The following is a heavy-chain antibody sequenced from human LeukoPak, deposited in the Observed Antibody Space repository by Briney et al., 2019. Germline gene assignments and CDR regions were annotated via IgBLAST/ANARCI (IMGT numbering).Heavy chain of an antibody. CDR3: ARGPTISETGYFDC. CDR2: INHRGDT. D-gene: IGHD1-1*01. V-gene: IGHV4-34*01. Sequence: SETLSLTCAVYGGSFSSYYWSWIRQSPGKGLEWIAEINHRGDTNYNPSVKSRVTISVDTSKNQFSLKVTSLTAADTAVYYCARGPTISETGYFDCWGQGTLVTVSS. CDR1: GGSFSSYY. J-gene: IGHJ4*03.